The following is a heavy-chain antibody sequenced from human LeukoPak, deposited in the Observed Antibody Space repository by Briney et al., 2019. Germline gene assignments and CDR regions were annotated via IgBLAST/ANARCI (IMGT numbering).Heavy chain of an antibody. D-gene: IGHD6-13*01. CDR2: INHSGST. CDR1: GGSFSGYY. V-gene: IGHV4-34*01. J-gene: IGHJ4*02. Sequence: TSETLSLTCAVYGGSFSGYYWSWIRQPPGKGLEWIGEINHSGSTNYNPSLKSRVTISVDTSKNQFSLKLSSVTAADTAVYYCARGSWQQQLVRFPSDYWGQGTLVTVSS. CDR3: ARGSWQQQLVRFPSDY.